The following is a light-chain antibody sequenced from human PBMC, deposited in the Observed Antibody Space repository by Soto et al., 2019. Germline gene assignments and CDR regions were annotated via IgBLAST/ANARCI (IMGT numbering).Light chain of an antibody. CDR3: ATWDSSLSAVV. J-gene: IGLJ2*01. CDR2: DNY. Sequence: QSVLTQPPSVSATPGQKVTISCSGSSSNIENNYVSWYQQFPGAAPKLLIYDNYWRPSGIPDRFSASKSGTSATLGITGLQTGDEADYYCATWDSSLSAVVVGGGTKLTVL. CDR1: SSNIENNY. V-gene: IGLV1-51*01.